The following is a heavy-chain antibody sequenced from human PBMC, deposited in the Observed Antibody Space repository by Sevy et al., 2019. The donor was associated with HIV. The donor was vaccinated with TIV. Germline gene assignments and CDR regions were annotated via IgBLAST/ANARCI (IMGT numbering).Heavy chain of an antibody. CDR1: GFTFNNYA. V-gene: IGHV3-23*01. J-gene: IGHJ2*01. D-gene: IGHD6-13*01. Sequence: GGSLRLSCAASGFTFNNYAMSWVRQAPGKGLEGKGLERVSTISGGGGGTYYADSVRGRFTISRDNSKNTLYLQVNSLRVEDTAVYYCAKHYIHDIADGWYFDLWSRGTLVTVSS. CDR3: AKHYIHDIADGWYFDL. CDR2: ISGGGGGT.